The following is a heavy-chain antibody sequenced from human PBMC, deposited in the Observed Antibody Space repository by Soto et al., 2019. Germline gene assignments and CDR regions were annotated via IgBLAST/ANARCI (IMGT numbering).Heavy chain of an antibody. D-gene: IGHD6-13*01. J-gene: IGHJ4*02. CDR1: GFAFSPAW. Sequence: PGGSLRLSCAASGFAFSPAWMTWVRQAPGKGLEWVALIKSKTSGETRAYAAPVKGRFTISRDDSENTVFLQMDSLKTEDTAVYYCTTDGDHLIAAALFDYWRQGTLVTVSS. CDR2: IKSKTSGETR. CDR3: TTDGDHLIAAALFDY. V-gene: IGHV3-15*01.